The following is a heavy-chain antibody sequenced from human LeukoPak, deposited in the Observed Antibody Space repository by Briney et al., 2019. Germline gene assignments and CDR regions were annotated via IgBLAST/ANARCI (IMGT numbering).Heavy chain of an antibody. J-gene: IGHJ4*02. CDR1: GFTFSSYS. CDR2: ISSSSSYI. D-gene: IGHD3-9*01. V-gene: IGHV3-21*01. Sequence: GGSLRLSCAASGFTFSSYSMNWVRQAPGKGLEWVSSISSSSSYIYYADSVKGRFTISRDNAKNSLYLQMNGLRAEDTAVYYCARSGDWYFDYWGQGTLVTVSS. CDR3: ARSGDWYFDY.